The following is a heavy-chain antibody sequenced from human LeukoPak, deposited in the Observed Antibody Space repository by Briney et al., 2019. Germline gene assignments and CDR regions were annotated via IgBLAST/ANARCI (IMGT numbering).Heavy chain of an antibody. V-gene: IGHV4-31*03. CDR1: GGSISSGGYY. CDR3: ARGAAVTGSFGGHNWFDP. Sequence: KSSETLSLTCTVSGGSISSGGYYWSWIRQHPGKGLQWIAFIYYSGTTYYNPSLKSRVTISLDTSKNQFSLSLTSVTAADTAVYYCARGAAVTGSFGGHNWFDPWGQGTLVTVSS. CDR2: IYYSGTT. D-gene: IGHD6-19*01. J-gene: IGHJ5*02.